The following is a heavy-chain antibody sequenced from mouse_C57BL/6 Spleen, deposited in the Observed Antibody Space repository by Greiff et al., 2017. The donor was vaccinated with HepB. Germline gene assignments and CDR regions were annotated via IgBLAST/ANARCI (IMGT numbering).Heavy chain of an antibody. J-gene: IGHJ2*01. CDR3: ARKPPYGSSSYYFDY. CDR1: GFTFSSYA. Sequence: EVQLVESGGGLVKPGGSLKLSCAASGFTFSSYAMSWVRQTPEKRLEWVATISDGGSYTYYPDNVKGRFTISRDNAKNNLYLQMSHLKSEDTAMYYCARKPPYGSSSYYFDYWGQGTTLTVSS. V-gene: IGHV5-4*01. D-gene: IGHD1-1*01. CDR2: ISDGGSYT.